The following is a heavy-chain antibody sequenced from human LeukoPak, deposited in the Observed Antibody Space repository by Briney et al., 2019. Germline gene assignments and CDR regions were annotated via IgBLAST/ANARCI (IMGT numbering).Heavy chain of an antibody. CDR3: AKGAGPPWFDP. Sequence: SETLSLTCTVSGGSISSDTYFWSWIRQPAGKGLEWIGRISSTGRTDYNPSLTSRVTISVDTSKNQLSMKLSSVTAADTAVYYCAKGAGPPWFDPWGQGTLVTVSS. J-gene: IGHJ5*02. D-gene: IGHD6-19*01. V-gene: IGHV4-61*02. CDR2: ISSTGRT. CDR1: GGSISSDTYF.